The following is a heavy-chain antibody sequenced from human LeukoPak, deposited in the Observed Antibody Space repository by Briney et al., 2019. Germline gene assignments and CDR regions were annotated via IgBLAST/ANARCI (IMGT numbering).Heavy chain of an antibody. J-gene: IGHJ3*02. V-gene: IGHV3-30*04. Sequence: GGSLRLSCAASGFIFSSCAMHWVRQAPGKGLEWLAVISYDGSQKFYEDSVKGRLTISRDNSKNTLYLQMNGLRAEDTAVYYCAHPVASTLTAFDIWGQGTLVTVSS. CDR2: ISYDGSQK. CDR3: AHPVASTLTAFDI. D-gene: IGHD6-19*01. CDR1: GFIFSSCA.